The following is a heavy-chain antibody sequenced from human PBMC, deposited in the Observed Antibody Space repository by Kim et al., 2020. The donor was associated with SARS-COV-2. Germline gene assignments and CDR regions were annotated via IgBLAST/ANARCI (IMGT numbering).Heavy chain of an antibody. CDR1: GYMFTNYD. V-gene: IGHV1-8*01. J-gene: IGHJ6*02. D-gene: IGHD7-27*01. CDR2: MNPETGDT. Sequence: ASVKVSCKASGYMFTNYDINWIRQTPGQGLEWMGWMNPETGDTGYGRKFLGRVTMTRNTSIGTAYLEVNTLRSDDAAVYYCARGWEVSNWGYMITYYYTMDVWSQGTTVTVSS. CDR3: ARGWEVSNWGYMITYYYTMDV.